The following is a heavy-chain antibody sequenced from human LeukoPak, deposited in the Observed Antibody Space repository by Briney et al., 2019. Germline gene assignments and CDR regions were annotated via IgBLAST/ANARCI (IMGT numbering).Heavy chain of an antibody. Sequence: GGPLRLSCAASGFTFSSYGMHWVRQATGKGLEWVSAISGSGGSTYYADSVKGRFTISRDNSKNTLYLQMNSLGADDTAVYYCAKGNWRYFDYWGQGTLVTVSS. CDR3: AKGNWRYFDY. V-gene: IGHV3-23*01. J-gene: IGHJ4*02. CDR1: GFTFSSYG. CDR2: ISGSGGST. D-gene: IGHD1-1*01.